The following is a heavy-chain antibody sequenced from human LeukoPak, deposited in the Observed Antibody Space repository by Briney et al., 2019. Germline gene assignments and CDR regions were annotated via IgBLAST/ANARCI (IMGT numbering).Heavy chain of an antibody. CDR2: ISWDGGST. J-gene: IGHJ5*02. Sequence: GGSLRLSCAASGFTFDDYAMHWVRHAPGKGLEWVSVISWDGGSTYYADSVKGRFTISRDNSKNSLYLQMNSLRPEDTALYYCAKCGSGGSCLTRSWFDPWGQGTLVTVSS. V-gene: IGHV3-43D*03. CDR3: AKCGSGGSCLTRSWFDP. D-gene: IGHD2-15*01. CDR1: GFTFDDYA.